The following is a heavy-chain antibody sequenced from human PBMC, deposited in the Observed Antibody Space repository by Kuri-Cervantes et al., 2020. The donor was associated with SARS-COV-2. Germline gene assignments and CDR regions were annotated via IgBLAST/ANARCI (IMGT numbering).Heavy chain of an antibody. V-gene: IGHV1-69*05. CDR3: AREAYCGGDCYPPFLWD. CDR2: IIPILGTA. J-gene: IGHJ4*02. Sequence: SVKVSCKASGGTFSSYALSWVRQAPGQGLEWMGGIIPILGTANYAQKFLGSVTITTDESTSTAYMELSSLRSEDTAVYYCAREAYCGGDCYPPFLWDWGQGTLVTVSS. D-gene: IGHD2-21*01. CDR1: GGTFSSYA.